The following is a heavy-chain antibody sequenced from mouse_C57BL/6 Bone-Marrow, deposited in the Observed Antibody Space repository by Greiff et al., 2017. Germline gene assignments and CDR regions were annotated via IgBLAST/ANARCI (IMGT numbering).Heavy chain of an antibody. D-gene: IGHD1-1*01. CDR2: ISYDGSN. V-gene: IGHV3-6*01. CDR3: AREILYYGSSYAMDY. Sequence: DVHLVESGPGLVKPSQSLSLTCSVTGYSITSGYYWNWIRQFPGNKLEWMGYISYDGSNNYNPSLKNRISITRDTSTNQFFLKLNSVTTEDTATYYCAREILYYGSSYAMDYWGQGTSVTVSS. J-gene: IGHJ4*01. CDR1: GYSITSGYY.